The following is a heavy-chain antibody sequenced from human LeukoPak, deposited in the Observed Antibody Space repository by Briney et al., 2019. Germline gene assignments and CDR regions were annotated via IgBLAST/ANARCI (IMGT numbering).Heavy chain of an antibody. CDR3: ARGTVTPQGYWFDP. D-gene: IGHD4-17*01. V-gene: IGHV1-69*04. J-gene: IGHJ5*02. Sequence: SVTVSCTASGGTFSSYAISWVRQAPGQGLEWMGRIIPILGIANYAQKFQGRVTITADKSTSTAYMELSSLRSEDTAVYYCARGTVTPQGYWFDPWGQGTLVTVSS. CDR1: GGTFSSYA. CDR2: IIPILGIA.